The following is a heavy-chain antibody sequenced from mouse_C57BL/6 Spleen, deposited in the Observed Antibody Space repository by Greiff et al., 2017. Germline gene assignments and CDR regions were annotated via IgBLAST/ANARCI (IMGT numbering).Heavy chain of an antibody. CDR2: IYPRSGNT. CDR1: GYTFTSYG. V-gene: IGHV1-81*01. Sequence: QVQLKESGAELARPGASVKLSCKASGYTFTSYGISWVKQRTGQGLEWIGEIYPRSGNTYYNEKFKGKATLTADKSSSTTYMELRSLTSEDSAVYFCARREGSYYFDYWGQGTTLTVSS. J-gene: IGHJ2*01. CDR3: ARREGSYYFDY.